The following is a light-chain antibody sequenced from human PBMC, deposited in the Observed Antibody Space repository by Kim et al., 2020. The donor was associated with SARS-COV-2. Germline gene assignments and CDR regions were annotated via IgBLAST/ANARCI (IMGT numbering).Light chain of an antibody. CDR1: QSLLHDNGNTF. Sequence: QTATIYCKSSQSLLHDNGNTFLYWFLQKPGQPPQLLIYEVSNRFSGVPDRFSGSESGTDFTLQISRVEAEDVGIYYCMQSLQIPPTFGQGTKLEI. V-gene: IGKV2D-29*01. J-gene: IGKJ2*01. CDR2: EVS. CDR3: MQSLQIPPT.